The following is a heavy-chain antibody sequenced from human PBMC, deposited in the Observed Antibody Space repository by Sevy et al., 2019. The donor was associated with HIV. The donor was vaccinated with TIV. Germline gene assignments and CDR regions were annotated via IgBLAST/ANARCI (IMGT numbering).Heavy chain of an antibody. D-gene: IGHD3-3*01. V-gene: IGHV3-43D*03. CDR1: GFTFDDYA. J-gene: IGHJ6*02. Sequence: QAGGSLRLSCAASGFTFDDYAMHWVRQAPGKGLEWVSLISWDGGSTYYADSVKGRFTISRDNSKNSLYLQMNSLRAEDTALYYCAKDIKGYDFWSGSNRGGTHYYYYGMDVWGQGTTVTVSS. CDR2: ISWDGGST. CDR3: AKDIKGYDFWSGSNRGGTHYYYYGMDV.